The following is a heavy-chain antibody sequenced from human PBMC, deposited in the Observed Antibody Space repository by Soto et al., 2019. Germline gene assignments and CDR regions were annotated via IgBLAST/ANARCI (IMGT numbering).Heavy chain of an antibody. D-gene: IGHD2-8*01. Sequence: SETLSLTCAVYGGSFSGYYWSWIRQPPGKGLEWIGEINHSGSTNYNPSLKSRVTISVDTSKNQFSLKLSSVTAADTAVYYCARRISCTNGVCYRYYYYYMDVWGKGTTVTVSS. CDR1: GGSFSGYY. J-gene: IGHJ6*03. CDR3: ARRISCTNGVCYRYYYYYMDV. V-gene: IGHV4-34*01. CDR2: INHSGST.